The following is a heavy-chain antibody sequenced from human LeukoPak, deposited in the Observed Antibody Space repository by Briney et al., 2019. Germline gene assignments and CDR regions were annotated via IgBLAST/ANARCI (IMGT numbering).Heavy chain of an antibody. V-gene: IGHV4-39*07. CDR2: IYYSGST. D-gene: IGHD5-24*01. Sequence: SETLSLTCTVSGGSISSSSYYWGWIRQPPGKGLEWIGSIYYSGSTYYNPSLKSRVTISVDTSKNQFSLKLSSVTAADTAVYYCARDGGEMATTTTGTDYWGQGTLVTVSS. CDR3: ARDGGEMATTTTGTDY. J-gene: IGHJ4*02. CDR1: GGSISSSSYY.